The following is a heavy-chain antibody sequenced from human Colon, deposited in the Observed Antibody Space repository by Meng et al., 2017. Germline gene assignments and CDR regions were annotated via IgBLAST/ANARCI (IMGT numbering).Heavy chain of an antibody. CDR1: GGPISSYH. CDR3: ARVKVPAIGGAFGI. D-gene: IGHD2-2*01. Sequence: GSLRLSCNVSGGPISSYHLRWIRQPAGKGLEWIGRIFTSGSTTYNPSLKSRVSVSVDWSKNQFSLTVTSVTAADTAVYYCARVKVPAIGGAFGIWGQGTQVTVSS. V-gene: IGHV4-4*07. CDR2: IFTSGST. J-gene: IGHJ3*02.